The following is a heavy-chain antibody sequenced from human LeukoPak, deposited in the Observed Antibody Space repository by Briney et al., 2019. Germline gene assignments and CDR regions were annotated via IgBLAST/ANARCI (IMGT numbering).Heavy chain of an antibody. V-gene: IGHV4-39*02. Sequence: SETLSLTCTVSGGSISGSTYYWGWTRQPPGKGLEWIGSIHYSGSTYYNPSLRSRVIISVDTSRNHFSLKLSSVTAADTAVYYCASTPRSTWFDPWGQGTLVTVSS. CDR3: ASTPRSTWFDP. CDR1: GGSISGSTYY. J-gene: IGHJ5*02. CDR2: IHYSGST. D-gene: IGHD2-15*01.